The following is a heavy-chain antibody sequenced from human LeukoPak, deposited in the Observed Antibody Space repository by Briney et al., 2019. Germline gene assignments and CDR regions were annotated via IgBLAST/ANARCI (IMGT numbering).Heavy chain of an antibody. J-gene: IGHJ3*02. CDR1: GVFINSNTYS. V-gene: IGHV4-39*02. Sequence: SETLSLTCAVSGVFINSNTYSWGWIRQPPGGGLEWIGTISYTGNTYYNSSLKSRLTISVDTSKTQFSLKLSSVTAADTAVYYCARDPYYDILTGYLIRGTFDIWGLGTMVTVSS. CDR2: ISYTGNT. D-gene: IGHD3-9*01. CDR3: ARDPYYDILTGYLIRGTFDI.